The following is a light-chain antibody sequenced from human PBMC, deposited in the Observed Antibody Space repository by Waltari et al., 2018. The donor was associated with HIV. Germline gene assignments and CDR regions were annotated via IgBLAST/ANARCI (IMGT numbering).Light chain of an antibody. J-gene: IGLJ2*01. CDR2: GVN. CDR3: SSYAGSNNVV. V-gene: IGLV2-8*01. CDR1: SSDVGGYNY. Sequence: QSALTQPPSASGSPGQSVTISCTGTSSDVGGYNYVSWYQQHPGKAPKLMIYGVNTRPSGVPDRFSGSKSGNTASLTVSGLQAEDEAEYYCSSYAGSNNVVFGGGTKLTVL.